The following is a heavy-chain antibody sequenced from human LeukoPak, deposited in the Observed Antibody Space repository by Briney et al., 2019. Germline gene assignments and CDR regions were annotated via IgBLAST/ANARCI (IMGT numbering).Heavy chain of an antibody. CDR2: IYTSGST. CDR1: GVAISRGGYY. CDR3: ARDLGYGEFDY. Sequence: SETLSLTCAVSGVAISRGGYYWSWIRQPAGKGLEWIGRIYTSGSTNYNPSLKSRVTISVDTSKNQFSLKLSSVTAADTAVYYCARDLGYGEFDYWGQGTLVAVSS. V-gene: IGHV4-61*02. J-gene: IGHJ4*02. D-gene: IGHD4-17*01.